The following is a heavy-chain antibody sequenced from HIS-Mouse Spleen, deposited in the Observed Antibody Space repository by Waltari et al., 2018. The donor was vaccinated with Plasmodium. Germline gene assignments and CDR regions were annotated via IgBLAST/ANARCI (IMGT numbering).Heavy chain of an antibody. D-gene: IGHD6-13*01. J-gene: IGHJ2*01. V-gene: IGHV3-7*01. CDR1: GFPFSCYW. CDR2: IKQDGSEK. Sequence: EVRLVESGGGLVQPGGSLSLSCAASGFPFSCYWMSWVRQAPGKGLEWVANIKQDGSEKYYVDSVKGRFTISRDNAKNSLYLQMNSLRAEDTAVYYCASSWYWYFDLWGRGTLVTVSS. CDR3: ASSWYWYFDL.